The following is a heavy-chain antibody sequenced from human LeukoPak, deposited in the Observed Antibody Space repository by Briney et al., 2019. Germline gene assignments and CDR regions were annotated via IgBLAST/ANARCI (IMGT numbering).Heavy chain of an antibody. J-gene: IGHJ4*02. CDR3: ARSDGYNFGRLFDH. CDR1: GGSFRGYY. Sequence: SETLSLTCAVYGGSFRGYYWSRIRQPPGKGLEWIGEINHSGSTNYNPSLKSRVTISVDTSKNQFSLKLSSVTAADTAVYYCARSDGYNFGRLFDHWGQGILVTVSS. CDR2: INHSGST. V-gene: IGHV4-34*01. D-gene: IGHD5-24*01.